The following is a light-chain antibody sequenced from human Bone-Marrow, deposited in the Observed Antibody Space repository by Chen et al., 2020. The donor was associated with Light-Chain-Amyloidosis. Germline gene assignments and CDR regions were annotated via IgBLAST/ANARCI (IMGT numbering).Light chain of an antibody. Sequence: SYLLTQPSSVSVAPGQTATIACGGNNIGSTSVHWYQHPPGQAPLLVIYDDSDRPSGVPERLSGSNSGNTATLTISRVEAGDEADYYCQVWDRSSDRPVFGGGTKLTVL. V-gene: IGLV3-21*02. CDR1: NIGSTS. CDR2: DDS. J-gene: IGLJ3*02. CDR3: QVWDRSSDRPV.